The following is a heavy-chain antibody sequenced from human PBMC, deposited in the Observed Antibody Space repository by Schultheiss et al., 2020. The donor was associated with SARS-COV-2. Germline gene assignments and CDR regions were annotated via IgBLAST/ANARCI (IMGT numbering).Heavy chain of an antibody. J-gene: IGHJ4*02. D-gene: IGHD1-26*01. CDR1: GFTFSSYA. V-gene: IGHV3-30*01. Sequence: GGSLRLSCAASGFTFSSYAMHWVRQAPGKGLEWVAVISYDGSNKYYADSVKGRFTISRDNSKNTLYLQMNSLRAEDTAVYYCARESLSGSYYYFDYWGQGTLVTVSS. CDR3: ARESLSGSYYYFDY. CDR2: ISYDGSNK.